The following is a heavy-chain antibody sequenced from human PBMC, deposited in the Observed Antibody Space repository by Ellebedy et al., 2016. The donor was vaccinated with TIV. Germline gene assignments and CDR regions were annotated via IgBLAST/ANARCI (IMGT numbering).Heavy chain of an antibody. V-gene: IGHV3-9*01. J-gene: IGHJ4*02. D-gene: IGHD3-10*01. CDR1: GFTFEDYA. CDR3: AKDLYASADYYEIDF. CDR2: LPWNSGNI. Sequence: PGGSLRLSCAASGFTFEDYAMHWVRQSPGPGLEWVSGLPWNSGNIAYADSVMGRFTISRDNTKKSLYLQMNTLTAEDTALYYCAKDLYASADYYEIDFWGQGTLVTVSS.